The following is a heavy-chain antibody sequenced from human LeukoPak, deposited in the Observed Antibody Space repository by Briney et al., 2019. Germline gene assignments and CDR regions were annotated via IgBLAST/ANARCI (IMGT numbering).Heavy chain of an antibody. CDR1: GFTFSSYG. Sequence: GGSLRLSCAASGFTFSSYGMHWVRQAPGKGLEWVAVISYDGSNKYYADSVKGRFTISRDNSKNTLYLQMNSLRAEDTAVYYCARDALEHITMVRGGTFDIWGQGTMVTVSS. J-gene: IGHJ3*02. D-gene: IGHD3-10*01. V-gene: IGHV3-30*03. CDR3: ARDALEHITMVRGGTFDI. CDR2: ISYDGSNK.